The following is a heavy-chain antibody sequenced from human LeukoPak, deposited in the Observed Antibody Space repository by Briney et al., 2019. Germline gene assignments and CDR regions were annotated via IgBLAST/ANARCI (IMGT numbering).Heavy chain of an antibody. D-gene: IGHD2-2*01. CDR1: GGSFSGYY. V-gene: IGHV4-4*07. CDR3: ARDPLVVPAAIEYYGMDV. Sequence: SETLSLTCAVYGGSFSGYYWSWIRQPAGKGLEWIGRIYTSGSTNYNPSLKSRVTMSVDTSKNQFSLKLSSVTAADTAVYYCARDPLVVPAAIEYYGMDVWGQGTTVTVSS. J-gene: IGHJ6*02. CDR2: IYTSGST.